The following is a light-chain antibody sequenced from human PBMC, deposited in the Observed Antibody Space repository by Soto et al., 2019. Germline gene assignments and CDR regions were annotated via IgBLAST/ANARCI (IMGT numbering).Light chain of an antibody. Sequence: ESVLTQSPATLSLSPGESATLSCRASQSLSTYLAWYQQKPGQAPRLLIYDASKRATGIPARFSGSGSGTDFTLTISSLEPEDFAVYYCQQRSNWPPPFGGGTKVEIK. J-gene: IGKJ4*01. CDR2: DAS. V-gene: IGKV3-11*01. CDR3: QQRSNWPPP. CDR1: QSLSTY.